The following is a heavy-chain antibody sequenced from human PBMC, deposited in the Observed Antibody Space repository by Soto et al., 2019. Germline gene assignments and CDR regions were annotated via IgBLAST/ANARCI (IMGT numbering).Heavy chain of an antibody. V-gene: IGHV1-3*01. J-gene: IGHJ5*01. D-gene: IGHD6-13*01. CDR3: ARDQQFRNWFDS. CDR2: INARNGNT. Sequence: ASVKVSCKASGYTFSRYAIHWVRQAPGQRLEWMGWINARNGNTKYSQKFEGRVTLTTDTSANTVYMELSSLRFEDTALYYCARDQQFRNWFDSWGQGTLVTVSS. CDR1: GYTFSRYA.